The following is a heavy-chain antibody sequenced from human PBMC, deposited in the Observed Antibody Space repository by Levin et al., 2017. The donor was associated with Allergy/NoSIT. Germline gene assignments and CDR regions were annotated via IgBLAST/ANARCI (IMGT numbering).Heavy chain of an antibody. D-gene: IGHD6-25*01. CDR2: ISSDGSDT. CDR1: GFTFSSSW. V-gene: IGHV3-74*01. Sequence: GGSLRLSCVASGFTFSSSWMHWVRQVPGKGLVWVSLISSDGSDTRYADSVKGRFTISRDNAKNTVYLQMNSLRAEDAAVYYCARRTGTAATSYSFDYWGQGTLVTVSS. J-gene: IGHJ4*02. CDR3: ARRTGTAATSYSFDY.